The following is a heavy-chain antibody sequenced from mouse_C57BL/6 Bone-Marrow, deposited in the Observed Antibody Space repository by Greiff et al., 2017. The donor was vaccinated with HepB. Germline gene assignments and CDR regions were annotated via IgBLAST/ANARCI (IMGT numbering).Heavy chain of an antibody. V-gene: IGHV1-52*01. Sequence: VQLQQPGAELVRPGSSVKLSCKASGYTFTSYWMHWVKQRPIQGHEWIGNIDPSDSETHYNQKFKDKATLTVDKSSSTAYMQLSSVTSEDSAVYYCASSDYDVDYAMDYWGQGTSVTVSS. CDR2: IDPSDSET. CDR3: ASSDYDVDYAMDY. J-gene: IGHJ4*01. D-gene: IGHD2-4*01. CDR1: GYTFTSYW.